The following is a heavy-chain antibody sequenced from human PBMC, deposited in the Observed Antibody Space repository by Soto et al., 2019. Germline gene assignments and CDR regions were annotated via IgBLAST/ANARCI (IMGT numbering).Heavy chain of an antibody. CDR3: ARSCSGGSCNYFDY. Sequence: QVQLQEAGPGLVKPSQTLSLTCTVSGGSISSGGYYWSWIRQHPGKGLEWIGYIYYSGGTYYNPSLTSRVTKSVDTSKNQFSLKLSSVTAADTAVYYCARSCSGGSCNYFDYWGQGTLVTVSS. CDR2: IYYSGGT. D-gene: IGHD2-15*01. CDR1: GGSISSGGYY. J-gene: IGHJ4*02. V-gene: IGHV4-31*03.